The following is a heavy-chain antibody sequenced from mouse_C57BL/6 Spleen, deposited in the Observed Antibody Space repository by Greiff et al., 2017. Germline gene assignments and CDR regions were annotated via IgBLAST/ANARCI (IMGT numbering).Heavy chain of an antibody. V-gene: IGHV1-54*01. CDR3: ARGGAMDY. CDR1: GYAFTNYL. J-gene: IGHJ4*01. CDR2: INPGSGGT. Sequence: QVQLQQSGAELVRPGTSVKVSCKASGYAFTNYLIEWVKQRPGQGLEWIGVINPGSGGTTYNEKFKGKATLTSDKSSSTAYMQLSSLTSEDSAVYFCARGGAMDYWGQGTSVTVSS.